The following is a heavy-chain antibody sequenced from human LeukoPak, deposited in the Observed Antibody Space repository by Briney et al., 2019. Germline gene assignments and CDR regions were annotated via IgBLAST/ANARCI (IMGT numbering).Heavy chain of an antibody. Sequence: GRSLRLSCAASGFTFSSYGMHWVRQAPGKGLEWVAFIRYDGSNKYYADSVKGRFTISRDNSKNTLYLQMNSLRAEDTAVYYCAKDQYYYGSGSDYWGQGTLVTVSS. D-gene: IGHD3-10*01. CDR2: IRYDGSNK. V-gene: IGHV3-30*02. J-gene: IGHJ4*02. CDR1: GFTFSSYG. CDR3: AKDQYYYGSGSDY.